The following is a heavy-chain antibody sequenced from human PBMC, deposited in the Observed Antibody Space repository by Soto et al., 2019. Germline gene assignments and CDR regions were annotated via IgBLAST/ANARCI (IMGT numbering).Heavy chain of an antibody. D-gene: IGHD2-21*02. CDR1: GDSISSTYYY. CDR3: ARQVVTAASPIYYFDN. J-gene: IGHJ4*02. CDR2: ILFTGST. V-gene: IGHV4-39*01. Sequence: PSETLSLTCTVSGDSISSTYYYGGWIRQPPGKGLEWIGSILFTGSTYYSPSLKSRVTISVDPSKNQFSLKMYSLTAADTAIYFCARQVVTAASPIYYFDNWGQGTLVTVSS.